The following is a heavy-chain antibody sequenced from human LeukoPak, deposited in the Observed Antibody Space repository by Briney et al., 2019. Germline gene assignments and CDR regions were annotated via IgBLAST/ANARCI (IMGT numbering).Heavy chain of an antibody. V-gene: IGHV1-46*01. CDR1: GHTFTNYH. J-gene: IGHJ4*02. Sequence: ASVKVSCKASGHTFTNYHIHWVRQAPGQGVEWMGAVYATGGVAINTQTFPVRVTMTRDTSTGTVYMELSSLRFEDTAIYYCATEAPRSFYFDYWGQGNQCTVSS. CDR3: ATEAPRSFYFDY. D-gene: IGHD1-26*01. CDR2: VYATGGVA.